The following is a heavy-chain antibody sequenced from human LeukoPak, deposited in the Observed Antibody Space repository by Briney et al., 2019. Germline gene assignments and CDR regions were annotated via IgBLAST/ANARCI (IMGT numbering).Heavy chain of an antibody. D-gene: IGHD6-6*01. CDR3: AKDRYSSSSPNWFDP. CDR1: GFSFSTYA. J-gene: IGHJ5*02. CDR2: ISGSGGST. Sequence: GGSLRLSCVASGFSFSTYAMHWVRQAPGKGLEWVSAISGSGGSTYYADSVKGRFTISRDNSKNTLYLQMNSLRAEDTAVYYCAKDRYSSSSPNWFDPWGQGTLVTVSS. V-gene: IGHV3-23*01.